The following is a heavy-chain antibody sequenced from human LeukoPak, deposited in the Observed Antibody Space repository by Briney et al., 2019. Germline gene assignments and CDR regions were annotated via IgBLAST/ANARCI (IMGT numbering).Heavy chain of an antibody. Sequence: ASVKVSCKASGGTFSSYAISWVRQAPGQGLEWMGRIIPILGIANYAQKFQGRVTITADKSTSTAYMELSSLRSEDTAVYYCARGYGDYAGGYWGQGTLVTVSS. J-gene: IGHJ4*02. V-gene: IGHV1-69*04. CDR2: IIPILGIA. CDR1: GGTFSSYA. CDR3: ARGYGDYAGGY. D-gene: IGHD4-17*01.